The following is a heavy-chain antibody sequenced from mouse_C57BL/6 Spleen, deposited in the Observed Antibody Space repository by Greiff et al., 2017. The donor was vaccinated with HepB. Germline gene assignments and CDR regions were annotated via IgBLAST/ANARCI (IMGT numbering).Heavy chain of an antibody. CDR3: ARVDYDYFDD. CDR1: GFTFSSYA. D-gene: IGHD2-4*01. V-gene: IGHV5-4*01. J-gene: IGHJ2*01. CDR2: ISDGGSYT. Sequence: EVQLQESGGGLVKPGGSLKLSCAASGFTFSSYAMSWVRQTPEKRLEWVATISDGGSYTYYPDNVKGRFTISRDNAKNNLYLQMSHLKSEDTAMYYCARVDYDYFDDWGQGTTLTVSS.